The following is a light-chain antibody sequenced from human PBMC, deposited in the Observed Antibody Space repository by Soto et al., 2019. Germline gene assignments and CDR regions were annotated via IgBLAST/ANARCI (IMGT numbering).Light chain of an antibody. Sequence: DIQMTQSPSSLAASVGDRVTITCRASQSIKNLLNWYQHRPGGVPKLVIYATSNLESGVPSRFRGSASGTDFTLTITNLQPEDFATYYCKQSYNAPTFGQGTRVETK. CDR1: QSIKNL. CDR3: KQSYNAPT. J-gene: IGKJ1*01. CDR2: ATS. V-gene: IGKV1-39*01.